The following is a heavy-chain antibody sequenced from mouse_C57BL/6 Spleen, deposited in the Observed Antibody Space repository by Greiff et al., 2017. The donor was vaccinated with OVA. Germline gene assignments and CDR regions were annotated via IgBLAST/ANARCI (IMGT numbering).Heavy chain of an antibody. D-gene: IGHD4-1*01. V-gene: IGHV3-6*01. Sequence: EVQVVESGPGLVKPSQSLSLTCSVTGYSITSGYYWNWIRQFPGNKLEWMGYISYDGSNNYNPSLKNRISITRDTSKNQFFLKLNSVTTEDTATYYCARDPNWEGWFAYWGQGTLVTVSA. CDR3: ARDPNWEGWFAY. J-gene: IGHJ3*01. CDR1: GYSITSGYY. CDR2: ISYDGSN.